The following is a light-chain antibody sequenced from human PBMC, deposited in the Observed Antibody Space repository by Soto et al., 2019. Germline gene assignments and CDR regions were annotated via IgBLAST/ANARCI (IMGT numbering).Light chain of an antibody. V-gene: IGKV3-15*01. Sequence: EIVMTQSPATLSVSPGERVNLSCRASQSVSSSLAWYQQKPGQAPRLLIYGASTSTTGIPGRFSGSGSGTEFTLTISSLQSEDFVVYYCHQYNIGTSCTFGQGTKVEIK. CDR3: HQYNIGTSCT. CDR2: GAS. CDR1: QSVSSS. J-gene: IGKJ1*01.